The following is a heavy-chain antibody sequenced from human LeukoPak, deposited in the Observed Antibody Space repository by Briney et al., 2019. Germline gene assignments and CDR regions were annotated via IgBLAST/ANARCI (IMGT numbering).Heavy chain of an antibody. CDR2: ISAYNGNT. CDR3: ARDYLHYDILTVKDY. D-gene: IGHD3-9*01. V-gene: IGHV1-18*04. Sequence: ASVNVSCKASGYTFTSYGISWVRQAPGQGLEWMGWISAYNGNTNYAQKLQGRVTMTTDTSTSTAYMELRSLRSDDTAVYYCARDYLHYDILTVKDYWGQGTLVTVSS. J-gene: IGHJ4*02. CDR1: GYTFTSYG.